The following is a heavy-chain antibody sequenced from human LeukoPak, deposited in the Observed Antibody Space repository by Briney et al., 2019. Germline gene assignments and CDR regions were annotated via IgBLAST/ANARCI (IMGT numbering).Heavy chain of an antibody. CDR3: AKAVGTVTSSGYFDY. D-gene: IGHD4-17*01. Sequence: GGSLRLSCAAAAFTFSSYAMSWVRQAPGKGLEWVSAISGSGGSTYYADSVKGRFTISRDNSKNTLYLQMNSLRAEDTAVYYCAKAVGTVTSSGYFDYWGQGTLVTVSS. CDR2: ISGSGGST. J-gene: IGHJ4*02. V-gene: IGHV3-23*01. CDR1: AFTFSSYA.